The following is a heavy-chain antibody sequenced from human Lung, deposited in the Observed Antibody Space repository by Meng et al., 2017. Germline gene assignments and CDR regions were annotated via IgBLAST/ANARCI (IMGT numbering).Heavy chain of an antibody. J-gene: IGHJ4*02. V-gene: IGHV1-69*05. CDR3: ARKAGNCISTTCYSLDY. CDR1: GGIFSNYV. CDR2: INAVFGTT. Sequence: SVKVSCKALGGIFSNYVIGWVRQAPGQGLEWMGGINAVFGTTNYAQKFQGRVTITTDESTSTVYLELTRLTSEDTAVYFCARKAGNCISTTCYSLDYWGQGTLVTVSS. D-gene: IGHD2-2*01.